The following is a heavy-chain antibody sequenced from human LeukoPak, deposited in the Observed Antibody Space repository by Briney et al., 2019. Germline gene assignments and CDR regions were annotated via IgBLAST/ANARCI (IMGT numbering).Heavy chain of an antibody. J-gene: IGHJ4*02. CDR1: GFTFSSYA. D-gene: IGHD1-1*01. CDR3: VTSWNRQQRDY. CDR2: ISGSGGST. Sequence: PTGGSLRLSCAASGFTFSSYAMSWVRPAPGKGLEWVSAISGSGGSTYYADSVKGRFTISRDNSKNTLYLQVDTVTAEDTAVYYCVTSWNRQQRDYWGQGILVTVSS. V-gene: IGHV3-23*01.